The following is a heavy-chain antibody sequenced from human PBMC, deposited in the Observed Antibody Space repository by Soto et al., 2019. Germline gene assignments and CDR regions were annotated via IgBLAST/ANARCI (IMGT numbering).Heavy chain of an antibody. V-gene: IGHV4-59*02. CDR3: TREQSDDNYFDP. CDR1: GGSVNPFY. J-gene: IGHJ5*02. Sequence: PSETLSLTYPVSGGSVNPFYWTWIRQPPGKGLEWIGNIYFSGSTNYNPSLQSRVTISLDKYKSQFSLRLITVTAADTAVYYCTREQSDDNYFDPWGQGTLVTVSS. CDR2: IYFSGST. D-gene: IGHD6-19*01.